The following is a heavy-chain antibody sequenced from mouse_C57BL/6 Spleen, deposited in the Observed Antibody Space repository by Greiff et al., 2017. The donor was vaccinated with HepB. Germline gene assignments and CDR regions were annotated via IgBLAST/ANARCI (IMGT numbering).Heavy chain of an antibody. CDR3: ARGNLDGAWFAY. Sequence: QVQLKESGAELARPGASVKLSCKASGYTFTSYGISWVKQRTGQGLEWIGEIYPRSGNTYYNEKFKGKATLTADKSSSTAYMELRSLTSEDSAVYFCARGNLDGAWFAYWGQGTLVTVSA. CDR2: IYPRSGNT. J-gene: IGHJ3*01. CDR1: GYTFTSYG. V-gene: IGHV1-81*01.